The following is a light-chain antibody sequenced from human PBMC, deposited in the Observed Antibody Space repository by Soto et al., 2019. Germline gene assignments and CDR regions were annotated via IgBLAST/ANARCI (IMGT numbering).Light chain of an antibody. Sequence: ENVLTQSPSTRSLSPRERAALTCRASQSVNSDYLGWFQQKPGQAPRLLIYGASTRATGIPDRFSGSGSGTDFTLTISRLEPEDFAVYYCHHYCGSPLTFGQGTRLEIK. CDR1: QSVNSDY. J-gene: IGKJ5*01. V-gene: IGKV3-20*01. CDR2: GAS. CDR3: HHYCGSPLT.